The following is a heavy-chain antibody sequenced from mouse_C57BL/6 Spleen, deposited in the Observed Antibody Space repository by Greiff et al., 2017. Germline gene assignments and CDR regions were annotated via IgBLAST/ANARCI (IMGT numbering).Heavy chain of an antibody. D-gene: IGHD2-4*01. Sequence: DVMLVESGGGLVQPGGSMKLSCAASGFTFSDAWMDWVRQSPEKGLEWVADIRNKANNHATYYAESVKGRFTISRDDSKSSVYLQMNSLRAEDTGIYYCTSPNDYEGYWGQGTTRTVSS. V-gene: IGHV6-6*01. CDR2: IRNKANNHAT. CDR3: TSPNDYEGY. CDR1: GFTFSDAW. J-gene: IGHJ2*01.